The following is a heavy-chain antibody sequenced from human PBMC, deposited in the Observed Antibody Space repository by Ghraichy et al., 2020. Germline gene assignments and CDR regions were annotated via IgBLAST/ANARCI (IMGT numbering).Heavy chain of an antibody. V-gene: IGHV3-7*01. CDR2: IKQDGSEK. D-gene: IGHD3-10*01. Sequence: GESLNISCAASGFTFSSYWMSWVRQAPGKGLEWVANIKQDGSEKYYVDSVKGRFTISRDNAKNSLYLQMNSLRAEDTAVYYCARADMVRGVVFDYWGQGTLVTVSS. J-gene: IGHJ4*02. CDR3: ARADMVRGVVFDY. CDR1: GFTFSSYW.